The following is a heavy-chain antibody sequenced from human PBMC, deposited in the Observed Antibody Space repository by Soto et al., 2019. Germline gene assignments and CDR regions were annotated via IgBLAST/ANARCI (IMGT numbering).Heavy chain of an antibody. Sequence: QLQLQESGSGLVKTSQTLSLTCAVSGGSISSGGFSWSWIRQSPGKGLELIGYIYYSGSTYYNPSLKSRVTISVDRSKNEFSLRLSSVTAADTAVYYCARATFIRKGYYDATDYYYFDYWGQGTLVTVSS. CDR1: GGSISSGGFS. D-gene: IGHD3-22*01. V-gene: IGHV4-30-2*06. CDR2: IYYSGST. CDR3: ARATFIRKGYYDATDYYYFDY. J-gene: IGHJ4*02.